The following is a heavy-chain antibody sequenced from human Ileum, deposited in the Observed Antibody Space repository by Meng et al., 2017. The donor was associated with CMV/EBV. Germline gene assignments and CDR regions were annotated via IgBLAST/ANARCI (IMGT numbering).Heavy chain of an antibody. CDR1: GGSIRRGDYD. J-gene: IGHJ4*02. V-gene: IGHV4-30-4*08. CDR3: ARRSSGLLAY. CDR2: IYYSGTT. Sequence: VQLQESGPGLVKPSQTLSLTCTVSGGSIRRGDYDWTWIRPPPGKGLEWIGYIYYSGTTYYNPSLKSRVSISVDTSRNQFSLQLRSVTAADTAVYYCARRSSGLLAYSGQGILVTVSS. D-gene: IGHD6-13*01.